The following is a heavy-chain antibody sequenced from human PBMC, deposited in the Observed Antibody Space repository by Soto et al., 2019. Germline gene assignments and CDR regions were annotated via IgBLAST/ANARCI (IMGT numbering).Heavy chain of an antibody. CDR2: IIPILGIA. Sequence: ASVKVSCKASEGTFSSYTISWVRQAPGQGLEWMGRIIPILGIANYAQKFQGRVTITADKSTSTAYMELSSLRSEDTAVYYCARDLQYCSGGSCYSGAGFFDYWGQGTLVTVSS. CDR1: EGTFSSYT. D-gene: IGHD2-15*01. V-gene: IGHV1-69*04. CDR3: ARDLQYCSGGSCYSGAGFFDY. J-gene: IGHJ4*02.